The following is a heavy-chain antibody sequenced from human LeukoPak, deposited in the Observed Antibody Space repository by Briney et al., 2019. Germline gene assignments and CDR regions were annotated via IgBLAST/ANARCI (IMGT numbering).Heavy chain of an antibody. CDR3: ARLGDYYGSGGSIDY. CDR1: GAFITSSPYF. Sequence: PSETLSLTCSVSGAFITSSPYFWGWIRQTPGKGLEWVGSIFYSGTTYYNPSLKSRVTISVDTSKNQFSLRLSSMTAADTAVYYCARLGDYYGSGGSIDYWGQGTLVTVSS. V-gene: IGHV4-39*01. D-gene: IGHD3-10*01. CDR2: IFYSGTT. J-gene: IGHJ4*02.